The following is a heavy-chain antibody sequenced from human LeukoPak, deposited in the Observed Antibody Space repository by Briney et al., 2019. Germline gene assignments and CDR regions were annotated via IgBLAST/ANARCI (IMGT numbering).Heavy chain of an antibody. CDR2: IVPIFGTA. Sequence: SVKVSCKASGYTFTSYGISWVRQAPGQGLEWMGGIVPIFGTANYAQKLQGRVTITADKSTSTAYMELSSLRSEDTAVYYCAREQSGRGYSLDYWGQGTLVTVSS. CDR1: GYTFTSYG. CDR3: AREQSGRGYSLDY. D-gene: IGHD6-13*01. V-gene: IGHV1-69*06. J-gene: IGHJ4*02.